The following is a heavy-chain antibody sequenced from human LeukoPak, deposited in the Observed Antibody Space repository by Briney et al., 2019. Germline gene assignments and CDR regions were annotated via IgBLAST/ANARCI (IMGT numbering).Heavy chain of an antibody. CDR2: INHSGST. D-gene: IGHD6-19*01. J-gene: IGHJ6*02. CDR1: GFTFSTYA. CDR3: ARESGWYYYYYGMDV. Sequence: GSLRLSCAASGFTFSTYAMSWIRQPPGKGLEWIGEINHSGSTDYNPSLKSRVTISVDTSKNQFSLKLSSVTAADTAVYYCARESGWYYYYYGMDVWGQGTTVTVSS. V-gene: IGHV4-34*01.